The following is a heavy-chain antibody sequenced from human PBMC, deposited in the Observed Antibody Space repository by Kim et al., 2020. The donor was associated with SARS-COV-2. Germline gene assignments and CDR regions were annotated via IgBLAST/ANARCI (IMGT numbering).Heavy chain of an antibody. J-gene: IGHJ4*02. CDR2: IYYSGST. D-gene: IGHD2-2*01. CDR3: ARSWAGYCSSTSCYAGRLFDY. V-gene: IGHV4-31*03. Sequence: SETLSLTCTVSGGSISSGGYYWSWIRQHPGKGLEWIGYIYYSGSTYYNPSLKSRVTISVDTSKNQFSLKLSSVTAADTAVYYCARSWAGYCSSTSCYAGRLFDYWGQRTLVTVSS. CDR1: GGSISSGGYY.